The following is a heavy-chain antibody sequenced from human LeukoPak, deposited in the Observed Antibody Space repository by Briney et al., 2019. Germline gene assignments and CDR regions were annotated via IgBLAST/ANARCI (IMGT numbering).Heavy chain of an antibody. CDR1: GFTFSSYS. Sequence: GGSLRLSCAASGFTFSSYSMNWVRQAPGKGLEWVSSISSSSNYIYYVDSVKGRFTISRDNAKNSLYLQMNSLRAEDTAVYYCTRNNWGIDYWGQGALVTVSS. CDR3: TRNNWGIDY. V-gene: IGHV3-21*01. CDR2: ISSSSNYI. J-gene: IGHJ4*02. D-gene: IGHD7-27*01.